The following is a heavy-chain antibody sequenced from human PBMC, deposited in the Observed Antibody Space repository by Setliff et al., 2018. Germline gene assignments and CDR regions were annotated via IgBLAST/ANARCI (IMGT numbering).Heavy chain of an antibody. D-gene: IGHD3-3*01. CDR1: GGSVRGYY. Sequence: SETLSLTCTVSGGSVRGYYWSWIRQPAGKGLEWIGQVYTSWSTNYNPSLKSRVTISLDTSKNQFSLNLSSLTAADTAVYYCARVSGFQYMDVWGKGTTVTVSS. V-gene: IGHV4-4*07. J-gene: IGHJ6*03. CDR2: VYTSWST. CDR3: ARVSGFQYMDV.